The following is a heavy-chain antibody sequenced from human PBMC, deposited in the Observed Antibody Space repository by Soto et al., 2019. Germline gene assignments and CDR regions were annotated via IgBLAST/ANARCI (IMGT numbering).Heavy chain of an antibody. D-gene: IGHD4-17*01. CDR2: ISYDGSNK. V-gene: IGHV3-30*18. Sequence: QVQLVESGGGVVQPGRSLRLSCAASGFTFSSYGMHWVRQAPGKGLEWVAVISYDGSNKYYADSVKGRFTISRDNSKNTLYLQMNSLRAEDTAVYYCAKVERASYGDYTTDAFDIWGQGTMVTVSS. CDR1: GFTFSSYG. J-gene: IGHJ3*02. CDR3: AKVERASYGDYTTDAFDI.